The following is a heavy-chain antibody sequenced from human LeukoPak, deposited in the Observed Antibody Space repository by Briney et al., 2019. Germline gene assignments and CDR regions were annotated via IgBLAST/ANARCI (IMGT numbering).Heavy chain of an antibody. CDR1: GFTFSSYA. Sequence: GGSLRLSCAASGFTFSSYAMTWVRQAPGRGLEWVSSISGSGGNTYYTDSVRGRLSISRDNSKNTLYLQMNSLRADDTAVYYCARDARLVAFDNWGQGTLVTVSS. D-gene: IGHD5-12*01. CDR2: ISGSGGNT. V-gene: IGHV3-23*01. J-gene: IGHJ4*02. CDR3: ARDARLVAFDN.